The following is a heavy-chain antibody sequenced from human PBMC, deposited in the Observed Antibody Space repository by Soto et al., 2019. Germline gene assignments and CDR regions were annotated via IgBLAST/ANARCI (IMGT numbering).Heavy chain of an antibody. Sequence: QVQLVQSGAEVKKPGSSVKVSCKASGGTFSSYAISWVRRAPGLGLEWMGGIIPIFDTADYAQKFQGRVTMTADESTSTAYMELSSLRSEDTAVYYCATHGITGTWVYYYGMDVWGQGTTVTVSS. CDR2: IIPIFDTA. D-gene: IGHD1-7*01. CDR1: GGTFSSYA. V-gene: IGHV1-69*12. J-gene: IGHJ6*02. CDR3: ATHGITGTWVYYYGMDV.